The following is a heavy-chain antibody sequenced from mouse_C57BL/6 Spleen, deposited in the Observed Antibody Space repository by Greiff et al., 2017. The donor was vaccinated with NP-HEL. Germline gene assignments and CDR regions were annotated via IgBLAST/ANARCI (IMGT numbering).Heavy chain of an antibody. J-gene: IGHJ3*01. CDR3: ARDRGLGFAY. CDR1: GFTFSSYA. D-gene: IGHD3-3*01. CDR2: ISDGGSYT. V-gene: IGHV5-4*01. Sequence: EVNVVESGGGLVKPGGSLKLSCAASGFTFSSYAMSWVRQTPEKRLEWVATISDGGSYTYYPDNVKGRFTISRDNAKNNLYLQMSHLKSEDTAMYYCARDRGLGFAYWGQGTLVTVSA.